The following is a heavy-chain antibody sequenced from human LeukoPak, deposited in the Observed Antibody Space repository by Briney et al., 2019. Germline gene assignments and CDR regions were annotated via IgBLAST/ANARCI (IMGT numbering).Heavy chain of an antibody. V-gene: IGHV1-2*02. CDR3: AVAPGDY. Sequence: ASVRVSCKASGYTFTGYYIHWVRQAPGQGLEWMGWINPNSDYTFYAQKFQGRVTLTRDTSISTVYMELTTLTSDDTALYYCAVAPGDYWGQGTLVSVSA. J-gene: IGHJ4*02. CDR1: GYTFTGYY. D-gene: IGHD2-21*01. CDR2: INPNSDYT.